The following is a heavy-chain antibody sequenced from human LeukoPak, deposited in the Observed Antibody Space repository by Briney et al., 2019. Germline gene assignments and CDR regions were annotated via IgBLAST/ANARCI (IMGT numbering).Heavy chain of an antibody. J-gene: IGHJ5*02. Sequence: PSETLSLTCAVYGGSFSGYYWSWIRQPPGKGLEWIGEISHSGSINYNPSLKSRVTISVDTSKNQFSLKLSSVTAADTAVYYCARILPQDGYVDPWGQGTLVTVSS. CDR1: GGSFSGYY. CDR3: ARILPQDGYVDP. D-gene: IGHD5-24*01. CDR2: ISHSGSI. V-gene: IGHV4-34*01.